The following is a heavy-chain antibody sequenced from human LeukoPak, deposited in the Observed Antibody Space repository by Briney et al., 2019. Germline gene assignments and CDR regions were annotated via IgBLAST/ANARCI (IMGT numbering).Heavy chain of an antibody. CDR2: IKSKTDGGTT. V-gene: IGHV3-15*01. D-gene: IGHD6-13*01. CDR1: GFTFSNAW. J-gene: IGHJ4*02. Sequence: GGSLRLSCAASGFTFSNAWMSWVRQAPGKGLGWVGRIKSKTDGGTTDYAAPVKGRFTISRDDSKNTLYLQMNSLKTEDTAVYYCTTDGSSWYIFDYWGQGTLVTVSS. CDR3: TTDGSSWYIFDY.